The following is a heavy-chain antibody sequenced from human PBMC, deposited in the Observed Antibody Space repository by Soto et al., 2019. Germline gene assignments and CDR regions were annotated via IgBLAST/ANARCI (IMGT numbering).Heavy chain of an antibody. V-gene: IGHV4-59*01. CDR1: GGSISSYY. CDR2: IYYSGST. D-gene: IGHD3-9*01. Sequence: PSETLSLTCTVSGGSISSYYWSWIRQPPGKGLEWIGYIYYSGSTNYNPSLKSRVTISVDTSKNQFSLKLSSVTAADTAVYYCARDADRGGDILTGYYYYYGMDVWGQGTTVTVSS. J-gene: IGHJ6*02. CDR3: ARDADRGGDILTGYYYYYGMDV.